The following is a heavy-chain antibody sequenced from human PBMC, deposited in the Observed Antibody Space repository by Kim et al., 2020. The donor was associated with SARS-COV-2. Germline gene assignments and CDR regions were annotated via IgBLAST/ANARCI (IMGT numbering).Heavy chain of an antibody. J-gene: IGHJ5*02. Sequence: SETLSLTCTVSGGSISSSSYYWGWIRQPPGKGLEWIGSIYYSGSTYYNPSLKSRVTISVDTSKNQFSLKLSSVTAADTAVYYCARPQRKQQAFGFDPWGQGTLVTVSS. CDR2: IYYSGST. V-gene: IGHV4-39*01. CDR1: GGSISSSSYY. CDR3: ARPQRKQQAFGFDP. D-gene: IGHD6-13*01.